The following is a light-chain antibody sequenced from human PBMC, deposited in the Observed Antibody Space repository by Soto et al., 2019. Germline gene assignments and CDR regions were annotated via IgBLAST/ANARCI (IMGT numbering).Light chain of an antibody. CDR1: QSVSSN. CDR3: QQYNNWPIT. Sequence: LITQSPATLSVSPGERATLSCRASQSVSSNLAWYQQKPGQAPRLLIYGASTRDTGIPARFSGSGSGTEFTLTISRLQSEDFQVYYCQQYNNWPITFGQGTRLEI. J-gene: IGKJ5*01. CDR2: GAS. V-gene: IGKV3-15*01.